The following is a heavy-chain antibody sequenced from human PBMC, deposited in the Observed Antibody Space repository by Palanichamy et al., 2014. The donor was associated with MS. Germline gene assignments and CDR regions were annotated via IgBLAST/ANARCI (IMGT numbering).Heavy chain of an antibody. D-gene: IGHD5-24*01. V-gene: IGHV4-61*07. CDR3: ARLRWLQPYYYYGMDV. Sequence: XLLKSRVTISVDTSKNQFSLKLSSVTAADTAVYYCARLRWLQPYYYYGMDVWGQGTTVTVSS. J-gene: IGHJ6*02.